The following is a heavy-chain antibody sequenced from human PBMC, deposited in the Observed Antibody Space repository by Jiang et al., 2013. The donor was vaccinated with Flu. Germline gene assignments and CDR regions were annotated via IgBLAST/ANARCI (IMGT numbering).Heavy chain of an antibody. Sequence: SGAEVKKPGASVKVSCKASGYTFTSYYMHWVRQAPGQGLEWMGVIDPSGGSTNYAQKFQGRVTMTRDTSTSTVYVELSSLRSEDTALYYCVRVHTSRGVIFDPWGQGTLVTVPS. J-gene: IGHJ5*02. CDR3: VRVHTSRGVIFDP. D-gene: IGHD2-8*02. CDR1: GYTFTSYY. V-gene: IGHV1-46*01. CDR2: IDPSGGST.